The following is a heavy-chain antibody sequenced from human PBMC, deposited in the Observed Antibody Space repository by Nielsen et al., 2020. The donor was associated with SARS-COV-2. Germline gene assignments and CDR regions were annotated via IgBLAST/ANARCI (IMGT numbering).Heavy chain of an antibody. CDR1: GFPFSSYE. CDR2: ISYDGSNK. D-gene: IGHD6-19*01. CDR3: ARESVTGTDAFDI. V-gene: IGHV3-30*04. J-gene: IGHJ3*02. Sequence: GGSLRLSCAASGFPFSSYEMNWVRQAPGKGLEWVAVISYDGSNKYYADSVKGRFTISRDNSKNTLYLQMNSLRAEDTAVYYCARESVTGTDAFDIWGQGTVVTVSS.